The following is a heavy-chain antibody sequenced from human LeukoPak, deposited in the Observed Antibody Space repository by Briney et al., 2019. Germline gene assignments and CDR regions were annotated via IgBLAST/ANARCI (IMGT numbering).Heavy chain of an antibody. V-gene: IGHV3-30*02. J-gene: IGHJ5*02. CDR2: IRYDGSNK. CDR1: GFTFSSYG. Sequence: GGSLRLSCAASGFTFSSYGMHWVRQASGKGLEWVAFIRYDGSNKYYADSVKGRFTISRDNSKNTLYLQMNSLRAEDTAVYYCAKDSALWFGETAWGQGTLVTVSS. D-gene: IGHD3-10*01. CDR3: AKDSALWFGETA.